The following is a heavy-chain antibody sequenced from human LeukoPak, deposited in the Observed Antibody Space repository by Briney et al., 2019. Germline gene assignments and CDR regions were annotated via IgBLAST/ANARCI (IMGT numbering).Heavy chain of an antibody. CDR2: IYYSGST. CDR3: ARVRSGMATIIDY. D-gene: IGHD5-24*01. Sequence: SETLSLTCTVSGGSISSYYWSWIRQPPGKGLEWIGYIYYSGSTNYNPSLKSRVTISVDTSKNQFSLKLSSVTAADTAVYYCARVRSGMATIIDYWGQGTLVTVSS. J-gene: IGHJ4*02. CDR1: GGSISSYY. V-gene: IGHV4-59*01.